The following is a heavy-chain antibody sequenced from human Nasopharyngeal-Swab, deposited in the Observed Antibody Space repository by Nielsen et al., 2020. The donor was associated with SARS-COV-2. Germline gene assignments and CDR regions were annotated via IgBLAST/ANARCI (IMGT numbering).Heavy chain of an antibody. J-gene: IGHJ4*02. CDR2: NIPIFGTA. CDR1: GGTFSSYA. CDR3: ARLGSLSEEMG. D-gene: IGHD2-8*01. Sequence: SVKVTCNASGGTFSSYAISWVRQAPGQGLEWMGGNIPIFGTANYAQKFQGRVTITADEATSTAYMELSSLRAEDTAVYYCARLGSLSEEMGWGQGTLVTVSS. V-gene: IGHV1-69*13.